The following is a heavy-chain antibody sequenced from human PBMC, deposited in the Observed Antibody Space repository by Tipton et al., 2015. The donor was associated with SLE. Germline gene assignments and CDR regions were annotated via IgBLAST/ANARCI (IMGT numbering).Heavy chain of an antibody. CDR1: GYSFTDYW. Sequence: QLVQSGAEVNTPGESLKISCKGSGYSFTDYWIGWVRQMPGKGLEWMGIIYPGDSDTRYSPSFQGQVTISADKSINTAFLQWSSRKASDTATYFCARRGGDGWTDSWGQGTLVTVSS. D-gene: IGHD2-21*02. CDR2: IYPGDSDT. J-gene: IGHJ4*02. CDR3: ARRGGDGWTDS. V-gene: IGHV5-51*03.